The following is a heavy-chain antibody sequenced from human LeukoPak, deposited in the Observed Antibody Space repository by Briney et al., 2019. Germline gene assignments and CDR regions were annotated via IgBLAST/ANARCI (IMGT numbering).Heavy chain of an antibody. CDR1: GASIISGNW. V-gene: IGHV4-4*02. Sequence: SETLSLTCAVSGASIISGNWWSWLRQPPGKGLEWFGEIHHTGSTNYNPSLRSRVTISVDKSQNQFSLKLSSVTAADTAVYYCARNGHYSLDYWGQGTLITVSS. J-gene: IGHJ4*02. D-gene: IGHD2-15*01. CDR2: IHHTGST. CDR3: ARNGHYSLDY.